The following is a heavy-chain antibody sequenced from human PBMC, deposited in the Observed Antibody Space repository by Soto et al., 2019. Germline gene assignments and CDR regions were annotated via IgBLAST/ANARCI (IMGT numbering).Heavy chain of an antibody. CDR2: ISRDGSKA. CDR3: ARDDEGGSDCDLGY. D-gene: IGHD1-26*01. J-gene: IGHJ4*02. Sequence: GGSLRLSCAASGFTFSSYVIHWVRQTPDKGLEWVAFISRDGSKAYYAESVKGRFTISRDNSKNTLYLEMNSLRAEDSVFYYCARDDEGGSDCDLGYWGQGTLVTVSS. CDR1: GFTFSSYV. V-gene: IGHV3-30-3*01.